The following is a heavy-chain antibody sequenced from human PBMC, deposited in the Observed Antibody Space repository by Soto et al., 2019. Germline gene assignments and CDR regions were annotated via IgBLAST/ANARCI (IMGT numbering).Heavy chain of an antibody. CDR2: INPNSGGT. V-gene: IGHV1-2*04. CDR3: ARASTIRFLEWLLPHDAFDI. D-gene: IGHD3-3*01. J-gene: IGHJ3*02. Sequence: ASVKVSCKASGYTFTGYYMHWVRQAPGQGLEWMGWINPNSGGTNYAQKFQGWVTMTRDTSISTAYMELSRLRSDDTAVYYCARASTIRFLEWLLPHDAFDIWGQGTMVTVSS. CDR1: GYTFTGYY.